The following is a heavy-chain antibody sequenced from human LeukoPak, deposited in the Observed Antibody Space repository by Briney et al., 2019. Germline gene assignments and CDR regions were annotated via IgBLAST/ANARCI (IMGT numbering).Heavy chain of an antibody. D-gene: IGHD5-24*01. CDR3: ARHQLADY. V-gene: IGHV3-11*01. CDR1: GFTFSDYY. J-gene: IGHJ4*02. Sequence: PGGSLRLSCAASGFTFSDYYRSWIRQAPGKGLEWVSYISETGSNIYYTDSVKGRFTISRDNAKNSVYLQMNSMRAEDTAVYYCARHQLADYWGQGALVTVSS. CDR2: ISETGSNI.